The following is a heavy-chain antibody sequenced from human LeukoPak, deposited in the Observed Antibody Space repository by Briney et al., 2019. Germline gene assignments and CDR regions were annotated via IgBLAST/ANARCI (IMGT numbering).Heavy chain of an antibody. D-gene: IGHD5-18*01. CDR2: IYYSGST. J-gene: IGHJ4*02. Sequence: PSETLSLTCTVSGGSISSYYWSRIRQPPGKGLEWIGYIYYSGSTNYNPSLKSRVTISVDTSKNQFSLKLSSVTAADTAVYYCAGPRYSHGPYYFDYWGQGTLVTVSS. V-gene: IGHV4-59*01. CDR3: AGPRYSHGPYYFDY. CDR1: GGSISSYY.